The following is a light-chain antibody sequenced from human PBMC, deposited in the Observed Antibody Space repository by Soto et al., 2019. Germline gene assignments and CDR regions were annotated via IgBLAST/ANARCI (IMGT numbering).Light chain of an antibody. CDR1: QSININ. Sequence: ETVMTQSPATLSVSPGERATLSCRASQSININLAWYHPKPGQAPMLLIYGESFRATGIPARFSGTGSGTEFTLTISSLHSEDFAVYYCQQYNTWPSKFDQGTKVEIK. J-gene: IGKJ1*01. CDR2: GES. CDR3: QQYNTWPSK. V-gene: IGKV3-15*01.